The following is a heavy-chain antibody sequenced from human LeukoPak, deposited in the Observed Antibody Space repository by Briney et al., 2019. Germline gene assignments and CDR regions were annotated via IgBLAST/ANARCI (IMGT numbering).Heavy chain of an antibody. Sequence: SETLSLTCAVYGGSFSGYYWSWIRQPPGKGLEWIGEINHSGSTNYNPSLKSRVTISVDTSKNQFSLKLSSVTAADTAVYYCASSGRFLEWLPPKGFDPWGQGTLVTVSS. V-gene: IGHV4-34*01. J-gene: IGHJ5*02. CDR2: INHSGST. CDR3: ASSGRFLEWLPPKGFDP. D-gene: IGHD3-3*01. CDR1: GGSFSGYY.